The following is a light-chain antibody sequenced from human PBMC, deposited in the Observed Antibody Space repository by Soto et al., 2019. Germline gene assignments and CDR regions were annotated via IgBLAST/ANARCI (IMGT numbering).Light chain of an antibody. Sequence: DIQMTQSPSSLSASVGDRVTITCRASQSISSYLNWYQQKPGKDSKLLIYAASSLQSGDPSRFSGSGSGTDFPLTISSLQPEDFATYYCLQSYSTLWTFGQGPKVEIK. V-gene: IGKV1-39*01. CDR3: LQSYSTLWT. CDR1: QSISSY. CDR2: AAS. J-gene: IGKJ1*01.